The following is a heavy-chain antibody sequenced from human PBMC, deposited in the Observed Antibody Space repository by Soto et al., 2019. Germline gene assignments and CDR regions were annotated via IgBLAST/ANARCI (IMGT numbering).Heavy chain of an antibody. CDR1: GGSISPYY. CDR3: ARLGGFFQALDY. CDR2: IYFGGTT. V-gene: IGHV4-59*08. Sequence: SETLSLTCTVSGGSISPYYWSWIRQPPGKGLEWIGYIYFGGTTKYNPSLKSRVSMSVDTSKNQFSLKLTSVTAADTAVYYCARLGGFFQALDYWGQGTLVTVSS. D-gene: IGHD2-15*01. J-gene: IGHJ4*02.